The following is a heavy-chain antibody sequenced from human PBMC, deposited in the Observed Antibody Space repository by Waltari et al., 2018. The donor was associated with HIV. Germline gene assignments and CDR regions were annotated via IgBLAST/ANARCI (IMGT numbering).Heavy chain of an antibody. D-gene: IGHD6-19*01. CDR2: IWSDGKTR. CDR3: TTGRSSVVAAPPVQ. CDR1: GFIFRDFV. V-gene: IGHV3-33*01. J-gene: IGHJ4*01. Sequence: VQLAESGGGVVQPGRSVRLSCAPSGFIFRDFVIHWVRQAPEKGLEWVAVIWSDGKTRFYGDSIKGRFSVSRDNSNNTSSLQINRVTLADTAVYYCTTGRSSVVAAPPVQWGQGT.